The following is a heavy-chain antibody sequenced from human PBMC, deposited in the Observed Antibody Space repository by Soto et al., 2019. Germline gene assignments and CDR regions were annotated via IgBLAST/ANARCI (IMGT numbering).Heavy chain of an antibody. CDR1: GYTFTRYG. CDR3: ARDVRNIVATIMRPDY. D-gene: IGHD5-12*01. Sequence: ASVKVSCKASGYTFTRYGISWVRQAPGQGLEWMGWISAYNGNTNYAQKLQGRVTMTTDTSTSTAYMELRSLRSDDTAVYYCARDVRNIVATIMRPDYWGQGTLVTVSS. CDR2: ISAYNGNT. J-gene: IGHJ4*02. V-gene: IGHV1-18*01.